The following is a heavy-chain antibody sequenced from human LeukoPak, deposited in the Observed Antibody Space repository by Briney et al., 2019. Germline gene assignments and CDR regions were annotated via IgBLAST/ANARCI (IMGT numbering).Heavy chain of an antibody. J-gene: IGHJ5*02. V-gene: IGHV1-69*05. CDR3: ARDNSVRDEAWWFNP. D-gene: IGHD5-24*01. CDR2: SIPIFGTA. Sequence: SVKVSCKSSVCAFTSYTISWERHAPGQPLEWRVGSIPIFGTANYAQKFQGRVTLTRDMSTSTDYLELSSLRSEDTAVYYCARDNSVRDEAWWFNPWGQGTLVTVSS. CDR1: VCAFTSYT.